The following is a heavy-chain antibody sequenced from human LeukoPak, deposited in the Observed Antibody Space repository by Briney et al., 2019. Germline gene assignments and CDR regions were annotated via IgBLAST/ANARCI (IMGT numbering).Heavy chain of an antibody. J-gene: IGHJ1*01. Sequence: PSETLSLTCTVSGGSISSSSYYWGWIRQPPGKGLEWIGSIYYSGSTYYNPSLKSRVTISVDTSKNQFSLKLSSVTAADTAVYYCARVLYSYAQYFQHWGQGTLVTVSS. CDR2: IYYSGST. CDR1: GGSISSSSYY. D-gene: IGHD5-18*01. V-gene: IGHV4-39*07. CDR3: ARVLYSYAQYFQH.